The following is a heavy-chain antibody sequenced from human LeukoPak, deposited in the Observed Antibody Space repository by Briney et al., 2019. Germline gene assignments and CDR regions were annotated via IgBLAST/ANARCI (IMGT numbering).Heavy chain of an antibody. J-gene: IGHJ4*02. Sequence: PGGSLRLSCAASGFTFSSYAMSWVRQAPGKGLEWVSAISDSGGNTYYADSVTGRFTISRDNSKNTLYLQMNSLRAEDTAVYYCAKGDCSSTSCYGIAAASPHYWGQGTLVTVSS. CDR1: GFTFSSYA. CDR2: ISDSGGNT. V-gene: IGHV3-23*01. D-gene: IGHD2-2*01. CDR3: AKGDCSSTSCYGIAAASPHY.